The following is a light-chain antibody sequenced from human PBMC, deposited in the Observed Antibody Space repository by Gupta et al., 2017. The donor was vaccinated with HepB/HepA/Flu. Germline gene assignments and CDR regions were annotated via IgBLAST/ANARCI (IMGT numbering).Light chain of an antibody. V-gene: IGKV4-1*01. CDR3: QQYFDTPWT. Sequence: DTVMTQSPDSLAVSLGARATINCKSSQSVLYNSNNKNYLAWYQQKPGQPPKLLIYWASTRESGVPDRFSGSGSGTDFTLSISSLQAEDVAVYYCQQYFDTPWTFGQGTKVEIK. J-gene: IGKJ1*01. CDR1: QSVLYNSNNKNY. CDR2: WAS.